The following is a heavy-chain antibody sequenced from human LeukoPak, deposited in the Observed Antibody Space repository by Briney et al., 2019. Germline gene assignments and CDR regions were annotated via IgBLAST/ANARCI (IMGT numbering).Heavy chain of an antibody. CDR2: IYYSGST. D-gene: IGHD6-13*01. Sequence: SETLSLTCTVSGGSISSSSYYWGWIRQPPGKGLEWIGSIYYSGSTYYNPSLKSRVTISVDTSKNQFSLKLSSVTAADTAVYYCARDEGEYSSSWFDPWGQGTLVTVSS. V-gene: IGHV4-39*07. CDR3: ARDEGEYSSSWFDP. CDR1: GGSISSSSYY. J-gene: IGHJ5*02.